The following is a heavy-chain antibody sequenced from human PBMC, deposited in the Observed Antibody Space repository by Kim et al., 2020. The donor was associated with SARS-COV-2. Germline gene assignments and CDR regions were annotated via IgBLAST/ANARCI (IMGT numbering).Heavy chain of an antibody. CDR3: AKYRPNERDGYYLRSPVYYYYGMDV. J-gene: IGHJ6*02. CDR2: ISGSGGST. V-gene: IGHV3-23*01. CDR1: GFTFSSYA. D-gene: IGHD1-26*01. Sequence: GGSLRLSCAASGFTFSSYAMSWVRQAPGKGLEWVSAISGSGGSTYYADSVKGRFTISRDNSKNTLYLQMNSLRAEDTAVYYCAKYRPNERDGYYLRSPVYYYYGMDVWGQGTTVTVSS.